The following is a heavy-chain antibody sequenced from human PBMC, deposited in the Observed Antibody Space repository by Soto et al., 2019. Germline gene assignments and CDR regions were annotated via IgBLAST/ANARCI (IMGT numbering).Heavy chain of an antibody. V-gene: IGHV1-69*01. CDR2: IIPIFGTA. D-gene: IGHD3-3*01. CDR3: ARFITIFGVVIGPYYYGMDV. Sequence: QVQLVQSGAEVKKPGSSVKVSCKASGGTFSSYAISWVRQAPGQGLEWMGGIIPIFGTANYAQKFQGRVTITADESTSTAYMELSSLRSEDTAVYYCARFITIFGVVIGPYYYGMDVWGQGTTVTVSS. CDR1: GGTFSSYA. J-gene: IGHJ6*02.